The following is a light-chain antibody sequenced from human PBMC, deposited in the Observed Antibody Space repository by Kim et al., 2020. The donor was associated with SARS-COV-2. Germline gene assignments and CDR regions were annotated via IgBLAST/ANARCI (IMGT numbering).Light chain of an antibody. CDR1: QSVSSY. J-gene: IGKJ5*01. CDR2: DTS. V-gene: IGKV3-11*01. Sequence: LSPGERATLSCRASQSVSSYLAWYQQKPGRAPRLLIYDTSNRATGSPARFSGSGSGTDFSLTISSLEPEDFAVYYCQQRSNWPVTFGPGTRLEIK. CDR3: QQRSNWPVT.